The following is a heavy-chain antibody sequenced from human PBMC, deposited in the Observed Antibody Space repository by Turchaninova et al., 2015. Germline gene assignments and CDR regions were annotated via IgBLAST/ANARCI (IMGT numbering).Heavy chain of an antibody. CDR2: HSYDGSNK. D-gene: IGHD3-9*01. CDR1: GFTFSSYG. J-gene: IGHJ6*02. Sequence: LMESWGGVVQPGRSLRLSCAASGFTFSSYGMHWVRQAPGKGLEWVAGHSYDGSNKFYADSVEGRFTISRDNFKNTLYLQMNSLRAEDMAVYYCAKDYFVEVAATYYGMDVWGQGTTVAVSS. V-gene: IGHV3-30*18. CDR3: AKDYFVEVAATYYGMDV.